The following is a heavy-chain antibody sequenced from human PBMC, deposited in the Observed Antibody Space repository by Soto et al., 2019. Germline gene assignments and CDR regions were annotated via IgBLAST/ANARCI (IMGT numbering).Heavy chain of an antibody. CDR2: IYTAGHT. Sequence: EVQLVETGGGLIQPGGSRRLSCVASGFSVRTNYMTWVRQAPGKGLEWVSVIYTAGHTNYANSLKGRFTVFRDTSQNTVYLEMNSLRPDDTPVYYCGIFREPGRSTVFGVVVPGRSAMDVWGQGTTVTVST. V-gene: IGHV3-53*05. CDR3: GIFREPGRSTVFGVVVPGRSAMDV. CDR1: GFSVRTNY. D-gene: IGHD3-3*01. J-gene: IGHJ6*01.